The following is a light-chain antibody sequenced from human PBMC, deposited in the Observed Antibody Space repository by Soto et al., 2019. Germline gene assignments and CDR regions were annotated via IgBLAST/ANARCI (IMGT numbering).Light chain of an antibody. V-gene: IGLV2-8*01. CDR3: SSYAGSNTWV. CDR1: SSDVGGYKY. Sequence: QSALTQPPSASGSPGQSVTISCTGTSSDVGGYKYVSWYQQHPGKAPKLMIYEVSNRPSGVPDRFSGSKSGNTASLTVSGLQAEDEADYYCSSYAGSNTWVFGGGTKLTVL. CDR2: EVS. J-gene: IGLJ3*02.